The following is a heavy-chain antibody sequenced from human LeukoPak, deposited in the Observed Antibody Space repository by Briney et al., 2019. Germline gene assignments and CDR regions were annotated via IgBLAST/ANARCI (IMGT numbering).Heavy chain of an antibody. Sequence: GESLKISCKGSGYSFTSYWIGWVRQMPGKGLEWMGIIYPGDSDTRYSPSFQGQVTISADKSISTAYLQWSSLKASDTAMYYCARRKKVLRFLEWPAREGYYLDYWGQGTLVTVSS. CDR3: ARRKKVLRFLEWPAREGYYLDY. V-gene: IGHV5-51*01. CDR1: GYSFTSYW. J-gene: IGHJ4*02. CDR2: IYPGDSDT. D-gene: IGHD3-3*01.